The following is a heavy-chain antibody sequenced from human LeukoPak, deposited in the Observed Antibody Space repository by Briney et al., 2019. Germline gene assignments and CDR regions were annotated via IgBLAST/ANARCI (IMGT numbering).Heavy chain of an antibody. CDR1: GFTFSSYS. V-gene: IGHV3-48*02. J-gene: IGHJ6*02. D-gene: IGHD2-21*02. Sequence: GGSLRLSCAASGFTFSSYSMNWVRQAPGKGLEWVSYISSSSSTIYYADSVKGRFTISRDNAKNSLYLQMNSLRDEDTAVYYCAGDSYCGGDCNYYYYGMDVWGQGTTVTVSS. CDR3: AGDSYCGGDCNYYYYGMDV. CDR2: ISSSSSTI.